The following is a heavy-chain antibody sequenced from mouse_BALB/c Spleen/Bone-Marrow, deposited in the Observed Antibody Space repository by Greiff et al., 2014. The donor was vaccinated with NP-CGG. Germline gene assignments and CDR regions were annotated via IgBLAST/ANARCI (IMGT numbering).Heavy chain of an antibody. Sequence: VQLQQSGAELVKPGASVKLSCKTSGYTFTSYWILWVKQRPGQGLGWIGEIFPGTGTTYYNEKFKDKATLTIDTSSSTAYMQLSSLTSEDSAVYFCARKGISTVIATAYYFDYWGQGSTLTVSS. V-gene: IGHV1S132*01. J-gene: IGHJ2*01. CDR2: IFPGTGTT. D-gene: IGHD2-4*01. CDR1: GYTFTSYW. CDR3: ARKGISTVIATAYYFDY.